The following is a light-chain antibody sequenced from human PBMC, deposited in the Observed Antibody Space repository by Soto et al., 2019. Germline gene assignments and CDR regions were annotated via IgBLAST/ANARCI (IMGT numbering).Light chain of an antibody. J-gene: IGLJ1*01. CDR1: GRDIGAYDY. V-gene: IGLV2-8*01. Sequence: QSALTQPASVSGSPGQSITISCTGSGRDIGAYDYVSWYQQHPGKAPKLLIYGVSKRPSGVPDRFSGSKSGNTASLTVSGLQAEDEADYYCSSYAGSNNFGVFGTGTKLTVL. CDR2: GVS. CDR3: SSYAGSNNFGV.